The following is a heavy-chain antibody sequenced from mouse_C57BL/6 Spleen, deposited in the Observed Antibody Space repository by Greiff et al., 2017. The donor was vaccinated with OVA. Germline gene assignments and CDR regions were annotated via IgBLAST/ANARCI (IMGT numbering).Heavy chain of an antibody. CDR1: GYTFTSYW. V-gene: IGHV1-7*01. D-gene: IGHD2-2*01. Sequence: VQLQQSGAELAKPGASVKLSCKASGYTFTSYWMHWVKQRPGQGLEWIGYINPSSGYTKYNQKFKDKATLTVDKSSSTAYMQLSSLTYEGSAVYYCARGGGYDGAWFAYWGQGTLVTVSA. J-gene: IGHJ3*01. CDR2: INPSSGYT. CDR3: ARGGGYDGAWFAY.